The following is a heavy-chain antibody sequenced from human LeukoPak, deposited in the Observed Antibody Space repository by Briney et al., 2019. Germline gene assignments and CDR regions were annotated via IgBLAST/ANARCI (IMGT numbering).Heavy chain of an antibody. D-gene: IGHD3-22*01. CDR3: ARGRITMIVVGDDAFDI. J-gene: IGHJ3*02. CDR2: ISYDGSNK. Sequence: GGSLRLSCAASGFTFSSYAMHWVRQAPGKGLEWVAVISYDGSNKCYADSVKGRSTISRDNSKNTLYLQMNSLRAEDTAVYYCARGRITMIVVGDDAFDIWGQGTMVTVSS. CDR1: GFTFSSYA. V-gene: IGHV3-30-3*01.